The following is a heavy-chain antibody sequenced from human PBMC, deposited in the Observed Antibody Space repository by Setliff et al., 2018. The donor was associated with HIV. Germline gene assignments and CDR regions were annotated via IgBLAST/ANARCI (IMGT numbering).Heavy chain of an antibody. V-gene: IGHV5-51*01. CDR3: ARLLNGYNSYDYYYMDV. CDR2: IYPGDSET. Sequence: GESLKISCKASGYTFTRYWIGWVRQMPGKGLEWMGMIYPGDSETRYGPSFEGHVTISADKSNSTASLEWSSLKASDTGMYYCARLLNGYNSYDYYYMDVWGKGTTVTVSS. J-gene: IGHJ6*03. D-gene: IGHD5-12*01. CDR1: GYTFTRYW.